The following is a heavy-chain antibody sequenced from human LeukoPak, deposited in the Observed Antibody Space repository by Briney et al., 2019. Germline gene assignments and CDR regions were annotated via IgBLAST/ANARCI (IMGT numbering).Heavy chain of an antibody. D-gene: IGHD5-12*01. Sequence: PGRSLRLSCAASGFTFSSYAMHWVRQAPGKGLEWVAVISYDGSNKYYADSVKGRFTISRDNSKNTLYLQMNSLRAEDTAVYYCARGSQGLWWLQPGDYWGQGTLVTVSS. CDR1: GFTFSSYA. CDR2: ISYDGSNK. J-gene: IGHJ4*02. V-gene: IGHV3-30*04. CDR3: ARGSQGLWWLQPGDY.